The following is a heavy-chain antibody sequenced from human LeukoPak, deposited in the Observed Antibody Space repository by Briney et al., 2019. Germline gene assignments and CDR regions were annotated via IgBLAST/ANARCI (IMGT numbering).Heavy chain of an antibody. D-gene: IGHD3-9*01. V-gene: IGHV3-74*01. CDR3: ARQGAKRPYYDILTSDY. Sequence: GGSLGLSCAASGFTFSSYWMHWVRQAPGKGLVWVSRINSDGSNTSYADSVKGRFTISRDNAKNTLYLQMNSLRAEDTAVYYCARQGAKRPYYDILTSDYWGQGTLVTVSS. J-gene: IGHJ4*02. CDR2: INSDGSNT. CDR1: GFTFSSYW.